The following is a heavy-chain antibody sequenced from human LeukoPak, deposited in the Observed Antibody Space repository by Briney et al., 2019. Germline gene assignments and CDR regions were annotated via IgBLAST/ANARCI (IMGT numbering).Heavy chain of an antibody. CDR2: IFSSSATI. CDR3: ARDNYGYADY. Sequence: GGSLRLSCAASGFTFSTYSMNWVRQAPGKGLEWISYIFSSSATIYYADSVKGRFTISRDNAKNSLYLQMNSLRADDTAVYYCARDNYGYADYWGQGTLVTVSS. D-gene: IGHD5-18*01. V-gene: IGHV3-48*01. J-gene: IGHJ4*02. CDR1: GFTFSTYS.